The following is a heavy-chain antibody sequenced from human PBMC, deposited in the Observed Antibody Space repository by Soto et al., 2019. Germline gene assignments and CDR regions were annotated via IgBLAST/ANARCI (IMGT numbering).Heavy chain of an antibody. CDR2: ISGSGGNT. V-gene: IGHV3-23*01. J-gene: IGHJ4*02. CDR1: GFTFSSYA. D-gene: IGHD3-22*01. CDR3: AKRTRGVVVITTDY. Sequence: GGSLRLSCAASGFTFSSYAMSWVRQAPGKGLEWVSAISGSGGNTYYADSVKGRFTISRDNSKNTLYLQMNSLRAEDTAVYYCAKRTRGVVVITTDYWGQGTLVTVSS.